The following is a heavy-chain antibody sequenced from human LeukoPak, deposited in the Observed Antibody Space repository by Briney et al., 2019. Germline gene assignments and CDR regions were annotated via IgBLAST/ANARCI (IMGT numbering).Heavy chain of an antibody. CDR3: ATLRGVGRAYYYYYYMDV. CDR1: GYTLTELS. CDR2: FDPEDGET. V-gene: IGHV1-24*01. D-gene: IGHD1-26*01. J-gene: IGHJ6*03. Sequence: ASVKVSCKVSGYTLTELSMHWVRQAPGKGLEWMGGFDPEDGETIYAQKFQGRVTMTEDTSTDTAYMELSSLRSEDTAVYYCATLRGVGRAYYYYYYMDVWGKGTTVTVSS.